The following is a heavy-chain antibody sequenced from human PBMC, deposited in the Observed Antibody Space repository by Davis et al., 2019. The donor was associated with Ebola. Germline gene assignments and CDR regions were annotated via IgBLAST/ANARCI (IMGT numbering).Heavy chain of an antibody. CDR1: GFTFSSYG. J-gene: IGHJ6*02. Sequence: PGGSLRLSCAASGFTFSSYGMHWVRQAPGKGLEWVAVISYDGSNKYYADSVKGRFTISRDNSKNTLYLQMNSLRAEDTAVYYCAKGRDTMIVVVTVMDVWGQGTTVTVSS. V-gene: IGHV3-30*18. D-gene: IGHD3-22*01. CDR2: ISYDGSNK. CDR3: AKGRDTMIVVVTVMDV.